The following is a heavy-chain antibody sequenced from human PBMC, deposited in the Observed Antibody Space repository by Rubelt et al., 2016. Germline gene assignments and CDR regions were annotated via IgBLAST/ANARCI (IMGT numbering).Heavy chain of an antibody. CDR3: ARIVAAAGTNWFDP. V-gene: IGHV4-59*08. CDR2: IYYSGST. J-gene: IGHJ5*02. CDR1: GGSISSYY. D-gene: IGHD6-13*01. Sequence: QVQLQESGPGLVKPSETLSLTCTVSGGSISSYYWSWIRQPPGKGLEWIGYIYYSGSTNYNHSLKSLVTISVDTSKNQFSRKLSSVTAADTAVYYGARIVAAAGTNWFDPWGQGTLVTVSS.